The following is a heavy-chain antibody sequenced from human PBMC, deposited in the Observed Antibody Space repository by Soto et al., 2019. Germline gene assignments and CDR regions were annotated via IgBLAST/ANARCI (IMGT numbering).Heavy chain of an antibody. CDR1: GGTFSRYS. CDR3: ARGGRDRATGLVLAASDGMDV. D-gene: IGHD2-2*01. J-gene: IGHJ6*02. V-gene: IGHV1-69*02. Sequence: QVQLVQSGAEVKKPGSSVKVSCKASGGTFSRYSITWVRQAPGHGLEWIGRIIPIFGIASYAEKFQGRVTITADECKTTAYMALSSLRSDDTAVYYCARGGRDRATGLVLAASDGMDVRGHGTTVTVSS. CDR2: IIPIFGIA.